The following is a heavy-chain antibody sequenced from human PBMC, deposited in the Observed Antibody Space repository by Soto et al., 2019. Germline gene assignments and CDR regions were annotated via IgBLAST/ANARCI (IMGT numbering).Heavy chain of an antibody. J-gene: IGHJ4*02. Sequence: PSETLSLTCTVSGDSISSCDYYWSWIRQPPGKGLEWIGCIYYSGNTYYNPSLKRRFSISVDTSKNQFSLQLSSVTVADTAVYYCARIIYNAYVGALSHFDHWGQGTLVTVSS. CDR1: GDSISSCDYY. CDR2: IYYSGNT. V-gene: IGHV4-30-4*01. D-gene: IGHD3-10*01. CDR3: ARIIYNAYVGALSHFDH.